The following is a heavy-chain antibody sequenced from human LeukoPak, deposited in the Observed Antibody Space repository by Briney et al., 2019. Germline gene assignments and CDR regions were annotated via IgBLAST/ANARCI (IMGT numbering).Heavy chain of an antibody. J-gene: IGHJ4*02. CDR1: GYRFSNYW. Sequence: GESLKISCKGSGYRFSNYWIGWIRQMPGKGLEYMGIIYPGDSDTGYSPSFQGQVTISVDKSISTAYLQWSSLKTSDTAIYFCARRLDHDYSVGKGRYCFDYWGQGTLVTVSS. D-gene: IGHD4-11*01. CDR3: ARRLDHDYSVGKGRYCFDY. V-gene: IGHV5-51*01. CDR2: IYPGDSDT.